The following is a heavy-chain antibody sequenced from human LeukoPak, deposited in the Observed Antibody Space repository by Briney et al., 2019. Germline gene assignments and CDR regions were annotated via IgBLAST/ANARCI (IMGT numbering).Heavy chain of an antibody. CDR2: ISSSSYI. J-gene: IGHJ4*02. V-gene: IGHV3-21*01. CDR3: ARDPIVVVTAGGYFDY. CDR1: GFTFSSYS. D-gene: IGHD2-21*02. Sequence: GGSLRLSCAASGFTFSSYSMNWVRQAPGKGLECVSSISSSSYIYYADSVKGRFTISRDSAKNSLYLQMNSLRAEDTAVYYCARDPIVVVTAGGYFDYWGQGTLVTVSS.